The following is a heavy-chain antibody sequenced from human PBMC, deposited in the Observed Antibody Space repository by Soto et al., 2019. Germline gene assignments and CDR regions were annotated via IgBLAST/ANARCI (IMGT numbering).Heavy chain of an antibody. Sequence: QVQLVEAGGGVVQPGRSLRVSCVASGISISRHGMHWVRQAPGKGLEWVAGMDYDETNKYYADSVKGRFTISRDTSKNTVYHEMTGLRVDDTAVYFCARDLAHWSICFEDRGQGTLVSVSS. CDR2: MDYDETNK. D-gene: IGHD2-8*02. CDR1: GISISRHG. V-gene: IGHV3-33*01. CDR3: ARDLAHWSICFED. J-gene: IGHJ4*02.